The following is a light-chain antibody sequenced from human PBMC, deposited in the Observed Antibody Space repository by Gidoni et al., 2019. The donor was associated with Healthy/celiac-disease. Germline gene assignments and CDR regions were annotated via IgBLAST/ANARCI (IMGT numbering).Light chain of an antibody. V-gene: IGKV1-39*01. CDR2: AAS. CDR3: QQSYSTPPYA. Sequence: DIQMTQSPSSLSASVGDRVTITCRASKSISSYLNWYQQKPGKAPKLLIYAASSLQSGVPSRFSGSESGTDFTITISSLQPEDFATYYCQQSYSTPPYAFGQGTKLEIK. J-gene: IGKJ2*01. CDR1: KSISSY.